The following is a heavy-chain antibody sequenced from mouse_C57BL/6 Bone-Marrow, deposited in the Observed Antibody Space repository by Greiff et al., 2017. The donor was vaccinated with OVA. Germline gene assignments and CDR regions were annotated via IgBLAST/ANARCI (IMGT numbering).Heavy chain of an antibody. Sequence: EVQRVESGGDLVKPGGSLKLSCAASGFTFSSYGMSWVRQTPDTRLEWVATISSGGSYTYYPDSVKGRFTISRDNAKNTLYLPMSSLKSEDTAMYYCARHGAYYAMDYWGQGTSVTVSS. V-gene: IGHV5-6*01. CDR2: ISSGGSYT. CDR3: ARHGAYYAMDY. J-gene: IGHJ4*01. CDR1: GFTFSSYG.